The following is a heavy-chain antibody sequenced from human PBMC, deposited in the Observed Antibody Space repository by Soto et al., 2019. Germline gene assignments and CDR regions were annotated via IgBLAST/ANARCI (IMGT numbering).Heavy chain of an antibody. CDR1: GFTFSSYG. V-gene: IGHV3-33*01. Sequence: GGSLRLSCAASGFTFSSYGMHWVRQAPGKGLEWVAVIWYDGSNKYYADSVKGRFTISRDNSKNTLYLQMNSLRAEDTAVYYCARGHGGGYYFDYWGQGTLVTVSS. J-gene: IGHJ4*02. CDR3: ARGHGGGYYFDY. D-gene: IGHD3-16*01. CDR2: IWYDGSNK.